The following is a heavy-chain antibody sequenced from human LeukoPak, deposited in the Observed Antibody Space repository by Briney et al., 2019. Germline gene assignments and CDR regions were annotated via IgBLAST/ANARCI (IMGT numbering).Heavy chain of an antibody. CDR1: GYTFTSYG. D-gene: IGHD6-13*01. CDR2: ISAYNGNT. V-gene: IGHV1-18*01. J-gene: IGHJ5*02. CDR3: ARVGYSSSWKKNWFDP. Sequence: ASVKVSCKASGYTFTSYGISWVRQAPGQGLEWMGWISAYNGNTNYAQKLQGRVTMTTDTSPSTAYMELRSLRSDDTAVYYCARVGYSSSWKKNWFDPWGQGTLVTVSS.